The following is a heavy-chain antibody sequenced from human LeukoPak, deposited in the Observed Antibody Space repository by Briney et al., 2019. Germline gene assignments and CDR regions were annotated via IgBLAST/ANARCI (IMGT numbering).Heavy chain of an antibody. CDR1: GYTFTSNY. CDR3: ARDVGSSSCFGCNWFDP. CDR2: ISPSGGST. V-gene: IGHV1-46*01. D-gene: IGHD6-13*01. J-gene: IGHJ5*02. Sequence: ASVKVSCKAFGYTFTSNYMHWVRQAPGQGPEWMGVISPSGGSTTYAQKFQGRVTLTRDMSTSTDYLELSSLRSDDTAVYYCARDVGSSSCFGCNWFDPWGQGTLVTVSS.